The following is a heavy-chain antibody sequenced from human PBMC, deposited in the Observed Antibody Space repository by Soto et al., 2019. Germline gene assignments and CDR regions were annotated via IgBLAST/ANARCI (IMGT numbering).Heavy chain of an antibody. D-gene: IGHD3-22*01. J-gene: IGHJ4*02. CDR2: ISSYGGST. CDR3: ARDPDSSGYYFFDY. Sequence: EVQLVESGGGLVQPGGSLRLSCAASGFTFSSYAMHWVRQAPGKGLEYVSAISSYGGSTYYANSVKGRFTISRDNSKNTPYLQMGHLKAEDMGLYYCARDPDSSGYYFFDYWGQGTLVPVSS. CDR1: GFTFSSYA. V-gene: IGHV3-64*01.